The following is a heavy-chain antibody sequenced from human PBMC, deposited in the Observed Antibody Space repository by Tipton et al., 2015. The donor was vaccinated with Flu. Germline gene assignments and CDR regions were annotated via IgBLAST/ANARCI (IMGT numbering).Heavy chain of an antibody. CDR2: IYTNANT. J-gene: IGHJ5*02. CDR3: ARRDYSNYVSEPKSWFDP. V-gene: IGHV4-61*02. CDR1: GGSISRGSYY. Sequence: TLSLTCTVSGGSISRGSYYYNWIRQPAGKGLEWIGRIYTNANTNYKPSLKSRVTILIDRSKNQFSLSLSSVTAADTAMYYCARRDYSNYVSEPKSWFDPWGQGILVTVSS. D-gene: IGHD4-11*01.